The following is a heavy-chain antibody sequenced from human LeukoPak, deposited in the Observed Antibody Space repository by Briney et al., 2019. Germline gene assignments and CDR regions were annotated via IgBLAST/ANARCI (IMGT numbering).Heavy chain of an antibody. CDR2: IYHSGST. J-gene: IGHJ5*02. CDR1: GGSISSGGYS. V-gene: IGHV4-30-2*01. Sequence: SQTLSLTCAVSGGSISSGGYSWSWIRQPPGKGLEWIGYIYHSGSTYYNPSLKSRVTISVDRSKNQFSLKLSSVTAADTAVYYCARTGRGWFDPWGQGTLVTVSS. D-gene: IGHD3-10*01. CDR3: ARTGRGWFDP.